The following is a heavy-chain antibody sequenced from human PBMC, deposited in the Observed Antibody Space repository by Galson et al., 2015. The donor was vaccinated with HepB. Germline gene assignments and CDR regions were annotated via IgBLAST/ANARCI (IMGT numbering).Heavy chain of an antibody. Sequence: CAISGDSVSSHSAAWNWIRQSPSRGLEWLGRTYYRSKWYNDYAVSVKSRITINPDTSKNQFSLQLNSVTPEDTAVYYCARVRLGTGGGYYYYGMDVWGQGTTVTVSS. J-gene: IGHJ6*02. D-gene: IGHD7-27*01. CDR1: GDSVSSHSAA. CDR2: TYYRSKWYN. V-gene: IGHV6-1*01. CDR3: ARVRLGTGGGYYYYGMDV.